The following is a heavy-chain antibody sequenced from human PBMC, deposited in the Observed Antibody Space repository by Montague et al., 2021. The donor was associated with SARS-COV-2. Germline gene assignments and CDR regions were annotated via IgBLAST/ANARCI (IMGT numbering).Heavy chain of an antibody. CDR2: INHSGST. J-gene: IGHJ4*02. CDR3: VRYSGWFYFDF. V-gene: IGHV4-34*01. CDR1: GGSFSGYY. D-gene: IGHD6-19*01. Sequence: SETLSLTCAVYGGSFSGYYWSWIRQPPGKGLEWIGEINHSGSTNYNPSLKSRVTISVDTSKNQFSLKLSYVTPEDTAVYYCVRYSGWFYFDFWGQGTLVTVSS.